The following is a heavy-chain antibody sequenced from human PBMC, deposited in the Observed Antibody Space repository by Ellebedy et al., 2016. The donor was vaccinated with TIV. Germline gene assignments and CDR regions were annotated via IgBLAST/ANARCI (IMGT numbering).Heavy chain of an antibody. Sequence: ASVKVSCXASGYTFTSYDINWVRQATGQGLEWMGWMNPNSGNTGYAQKFQGRVTMTRNTSISTAYMELSSLRSEDTAAYYCARGHPGYCSSTSCYRVDVWGKGTTVTVSS. D-gene: IGHD2-2*02. CDR3: ARGHPGYCSSTSCYRVDV. CDR1: GYTFTSYD. CDR2: MNPNSGNT. J-gene: IGHJ6*04. V-gene: IGHV1-8*01.